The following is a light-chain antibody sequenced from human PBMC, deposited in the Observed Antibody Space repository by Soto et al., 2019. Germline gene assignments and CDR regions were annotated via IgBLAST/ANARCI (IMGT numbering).Light chain of an antibody. CDR3: CSYAGSYV. V-gene: IGLV2-11*01. CDR1: SSDVGGYNY. CDR2: DVS. J-gene: IGLJ1*01. Sequence: GSPRECGGIFRKRNSSDVGGYNYVSWYQQHPGKAPKLMIYDVSKRPSGVPDRFSGSKSGNTASLTISGLQAEDEADYYCCSYAGSYVFGTGTKVTVL.